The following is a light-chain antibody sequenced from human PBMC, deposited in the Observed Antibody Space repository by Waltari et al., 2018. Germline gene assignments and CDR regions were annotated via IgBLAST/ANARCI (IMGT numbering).Light chain of an antibody. J-gene: IGLJ3*02. CDR1: SSNIAING. CDR2: NND. CDR3: ATWDDNLKGL. Sequence: QSVLTQPASASGTPGQRVTISCSGSSSNIAINGVNWYQQIPGTAPKLLIYNNDQRPSGVPERFSGSKSGTSASLAISGLQSEDEADYYCATWDDNLKGLFGGGTKLTVL. V-gene: IGLV1-44*01.